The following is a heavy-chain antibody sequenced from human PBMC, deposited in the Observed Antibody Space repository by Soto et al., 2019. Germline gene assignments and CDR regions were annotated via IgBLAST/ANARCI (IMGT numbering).Heavy chain of an antibody. D-gene: IGHD3-22*01. CDR3: ARDRLPMVVVVMGWFDP. CDR2: INGSGNTI. CDR1: GFSFRDYY. Sequence: QVPLVESGGALVKPGGSLRLSCAASGFSFRDYYMSWIRQAPGKGLEWISYINGSGNTIYYADSVKGRFIISRDNAKNSLFLQMNSLRADDTAVYYCARDRLPMVVVVMGWFDPWGQGTLVTVSS. V-gene: IGHV3-11*01. J-gene: IGHJ5*02.